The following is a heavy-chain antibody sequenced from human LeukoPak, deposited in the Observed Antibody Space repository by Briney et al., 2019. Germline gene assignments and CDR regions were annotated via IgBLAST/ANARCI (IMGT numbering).Heavy chain of an antibody. CDR1: GFTLSGYW. D-gene: IGHD2-2*01. J-gene: IGHJ5*02. CDR2: INSDGTST. V-gene: IGHV3-74*01. CDR3: LRSYCTTSNCYGWFDP. Sequence: GGSLRLSCAASGFTLSGYWMHWVRQAPGKGLEWVSRINSDGTSTSYADSVKGRFTISRDNAKNTLSLQMNSLRDEDTAVYYCLRSYCTTSNCYGWFDPWGQGTLATVSS.